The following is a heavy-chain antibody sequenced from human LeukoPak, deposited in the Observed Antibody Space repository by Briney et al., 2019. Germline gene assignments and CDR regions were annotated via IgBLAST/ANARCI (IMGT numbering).Heavy chain of an antibody. D-gene: IGHD2-2*01. CDR2: ISGSGGST. J-gene: IGHJ4*02. V-gene: IGHV3-23*01. Sequence: PGGSLRLSCAASGFTFSSYAMSWVRQAPGKGLEWVLAISGSGGSTYYADSVKGRFTISRDNAKKSLYLEMSSLRAEDTALYYCAREWEGCSTTDCPFDFWGQGTLVTVSS. CDR3: AREWEGCSTTDCPFDF. CDR1: GFTFSSYA.